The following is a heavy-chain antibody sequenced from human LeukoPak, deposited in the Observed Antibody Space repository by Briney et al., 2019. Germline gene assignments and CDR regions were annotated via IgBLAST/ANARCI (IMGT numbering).Heavy chain of an antibody. V-gene: IGHV3-74*01. D-gene: IGHD2-2*01. CDR1: GFTFSSYW. CDR3: AIGMPAAMV. Sequence: GGSLRLSCVASGFTFSSYWMHWVRQAPGKGLVWVSRINSDGSSTSCADSVKGRFTISRDNAKNTLYLQMNSLRAEDTAVYYCAIGMPAAMVWGQGTLVTASS. J-gene: IGHJ4*02. CDR2: INSDGSST.